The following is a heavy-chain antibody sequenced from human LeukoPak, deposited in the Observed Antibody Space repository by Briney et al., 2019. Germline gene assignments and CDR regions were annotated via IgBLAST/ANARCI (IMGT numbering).Heavy chain of an antibody. CDR3: AKDRGYSSGWYSDY. CDR2: ISGSGGST. V-gene: IGHV3-23*01. D-gene: IGHD6-19*01. J-gene: IGHJ4*02. Sequence: GGSLRXXXXXXXFXFSSXAMSWVRQAPGKGLEWVSAISGSGGSTYYADSVKGRFTISRDNSKNTLYLQMNSLRAEDTAVYYCAKDRGYSSGWYSDYWGQGTLVTVSS. CDR1: XFXFSSXA.